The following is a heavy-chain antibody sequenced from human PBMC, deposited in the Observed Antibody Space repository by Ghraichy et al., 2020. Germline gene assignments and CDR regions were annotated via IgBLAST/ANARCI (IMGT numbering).Heavy chain of an antibody. D-gene: IGHD2-15*01. V-gene: IGHV3-7*01. CDR2: MNRDGRDK. CDR1: GFTFSLSW. Sequence: GGSLRLSCAASGFTFSLSWMSWVRQVPGKGLEWVANMNRDGRDKYYVGSVRGRFGISRDNAENSLYLQMNSLRVEDTAVYYCVRGSGREVDHWGQGALVTVSS. CDR3: VRGSGREVDH. J-gene: IGHJ4*02.